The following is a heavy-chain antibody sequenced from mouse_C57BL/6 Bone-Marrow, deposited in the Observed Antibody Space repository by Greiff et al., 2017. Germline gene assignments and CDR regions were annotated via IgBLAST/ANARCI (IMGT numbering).Heavy chain of an antibody. V-gene: IGHV2-9*01. D-gene: IGHD4-1*01. Sequence: VKVVESGPGLVAPSQSLSITCNVSGFSLTSYGVDWVSQPPGQGLEWLGVIWGGGSTNYNSAHMSRLSISKDNSKGKVFLKMNSLQTDDTAMYYCAILTGTAYVDVYCTGTTVTVTS. CDR3: AILTGTAYVDV. CDR2: IWGGGST. CDR1: GFSLTSYG. J-gene: IGHJ1*03.